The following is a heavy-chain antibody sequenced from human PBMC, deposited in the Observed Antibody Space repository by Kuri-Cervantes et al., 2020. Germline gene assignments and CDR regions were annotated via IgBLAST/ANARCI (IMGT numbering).Heavy chain of an antibody. CDR1: GYTFTSYD. V-gene: IGHV1-8*01. J-gene: IGHJ4*02. CDR3: ARASPTSRRWLRSEVYYFDY. CDR2: MNPNSGNT. Sequence: ASVKVSCKASGYTFTSYDINWVRQATGQGLEWMGWMNPNSGNTNYAQKFQGRVTMTRDTSISTAYMELSRLRSDDTAVYYCARASPTSRRWLRSEVYYFDYWGQGTLVTVSS. D-gene: IGHD5-12*01.